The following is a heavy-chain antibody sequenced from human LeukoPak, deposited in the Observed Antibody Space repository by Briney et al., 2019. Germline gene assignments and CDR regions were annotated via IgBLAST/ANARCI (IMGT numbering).Heavy chain of an antibody. CDR3: AKDARYGHPVRQFDY. J-gene: IGHJ4*02. D-gene: IGHD4-17*01. CDR1: ELSVSTNY. CDR2: IYSGGGT. Sequence: PGGSLRLSCAAFELSVSTNYMSWVRQAPGKGLEWVAIIYSGGGTKYADSVKGRFTISRDNSKNTLYLQMNSLRAEDTAVYYCAKDARYGHPVRQFDYWGQGTLVTVSS. V-gene: IGHV3-66*02.